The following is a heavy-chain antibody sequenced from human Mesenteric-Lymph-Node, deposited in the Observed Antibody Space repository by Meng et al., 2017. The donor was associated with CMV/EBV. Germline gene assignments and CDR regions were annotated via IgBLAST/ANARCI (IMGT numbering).Heavy chain of an antibody. V-gene: IGHV3-15*01. D-gene: IGHD1-26*01. CDR3: TTPIVGEDEYYGMDV. CDR1: GFTFSNAW. Sequence: GESLKISCAASGFTFSNAWMSWVRQSPGKGLEWVGRIKSKTDGETTDYAAPVKGRFTISRDDSKTTLYLQMNSLKTEDTAVYYCTTPIVGEDEYYGMDVWGQGTTVTVSS. J-gene: IGHJ6*02. CDR2: IKSKTDGETT.